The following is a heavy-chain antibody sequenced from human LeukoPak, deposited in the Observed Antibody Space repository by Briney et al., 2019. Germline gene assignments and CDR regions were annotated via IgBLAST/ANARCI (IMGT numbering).Heavy chain of an antibody. D-gene: IGHD6-13*01. CDR3: ARDGDGGAAGSHAFDI. Sequence: GASVKVSRTASGYTFTGYYMHWVREAPGQGLEWMGWINPNSGGTNYAQKFQGWVTMTRDTSISTAYMELSRLRSDATAVYYCARDGDGGAAGSHAFDIGGRKTMVTVSS. CDR2: INPNSGGT. CDR1: GYTFTGYY. J-gene: IGHJ3*02. V-gene: IGHV1-2*04.